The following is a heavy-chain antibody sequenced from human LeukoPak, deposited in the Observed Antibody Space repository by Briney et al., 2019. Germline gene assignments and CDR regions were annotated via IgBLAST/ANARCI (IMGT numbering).Heavy chain of an antibody. D-gene: IGHD1-26*01. J-gene: IGHJ6*03. CDR2: IYYSGST. V-gene: IGHV4-59*01. CDR1: GGSISSYH. Sequence: SETLSLTCTVSGGSISSYHWTWIRQPPGKGLECIGYIYYSGSTNYSPSLKSRVTMSVDTSKNQFSLKLSSVTAADTAVYYCARMSGTYSYYYMDVWGKGATVTVSS. CDR3: ARMSGTYSYYYMDV.